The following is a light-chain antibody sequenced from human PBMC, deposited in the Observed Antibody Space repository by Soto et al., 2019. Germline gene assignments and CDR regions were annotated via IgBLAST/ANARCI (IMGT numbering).Light chain of an antibody. CDR3: CSYAGTFYV. V-gene: IGLV2-14*03. J-gene: IGLJ1*01. Sequence: QSALTQPASVSGSPGQLITISCTGTSRDIGAYDYVSWYQQHPGQAPRLIIYDVTERPSGISDRFSGSRSGNTASLTISGLRPEDEADYYCCSYAGTFYVFGTGTKLTVL. CDR1: SRDIGAYDY. CDR2: DVT.